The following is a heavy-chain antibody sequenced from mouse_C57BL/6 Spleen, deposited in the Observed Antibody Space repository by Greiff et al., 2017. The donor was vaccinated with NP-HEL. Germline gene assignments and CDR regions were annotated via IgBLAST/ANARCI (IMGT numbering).Heavy chain of an antibody. Sequence: EVMLVESGGGLVKPGGSLKLSCAASGFTFSSYTMSWVRQTPEKRLEWVATISGGGGNTYYPDSVKGRFTIARDNAKNTLYLQMSSLRSEDTALYDCARSYYFYFDYWGQGTTLTVSS. J-gene: IGHJ2*01. CDR3: ARSYYFYFDY. CDR1: GFTFSSYT. D-gene: IGHD1-1*01. CDR2: ISGGGGNT. V-gene: IGHV5-9*01.